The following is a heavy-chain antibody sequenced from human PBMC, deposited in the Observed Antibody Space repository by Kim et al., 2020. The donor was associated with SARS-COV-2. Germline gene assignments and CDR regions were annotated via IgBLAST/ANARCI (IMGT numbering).Heavy chain of an antibody. J-gene: IGHJ4*02. V-gene: IGHV1-8*01. Sequence: ASVKVSCKASGYTFTSYDINWVRQATGQGLEWMGWMNPNSGNTGYAQKFQGRVTMTRNTSISTAYMELSSLRSEDTAVYYCAREWSSWTALDYWGQGTLVTVSS. CDR2: MNPNSGNT. CDR1: GYTFTSYD. CDR3: AREWSSWTALDY. D-gene: IGHD6-13*01.